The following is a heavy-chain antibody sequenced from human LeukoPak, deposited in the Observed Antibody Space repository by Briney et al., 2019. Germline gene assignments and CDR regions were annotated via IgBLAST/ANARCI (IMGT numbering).Heavy chain of an antibody. Sequence: PGGSLRLSCAASGFTFSSYEMNWVRQAPGKGLEWVSYISSSGSTIYYADSVKGRFTISRDNAKNSLYLQMNSLRAEDTAVYYCARVTHDAFDIWGQGTMVTVSS. CDR2: ISSSGSTI. CDR1: GFTFSSYE. J-gene: IGHJ3*02. D-gene: IGHD3-16*01. CDR3: ARVTHDAFDI. V-gene: IGHV3-48*03.